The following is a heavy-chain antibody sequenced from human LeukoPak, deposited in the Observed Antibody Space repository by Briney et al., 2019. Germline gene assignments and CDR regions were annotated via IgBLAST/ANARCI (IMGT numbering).Heavy chain of an antibody. CDR3: AKLSLTDYYGSGSIPY. J-gene: IGHJ4*02. CDR2: ISGSGGST. V-gene: IGHV3-23*01. Sequence: GGSLRLSCVASGFTFSSYAMSWVRQAPGKGLEWVSAISGSGGSTYYADSVKGRFTISRDNSKNTLYLQMNSLRAEDTAVYYCAKLSLTDYYGSGSIPYWGQGTLVTVSS. D-gene: IGHD3-10*01. CDR1: GFTFSSYA.